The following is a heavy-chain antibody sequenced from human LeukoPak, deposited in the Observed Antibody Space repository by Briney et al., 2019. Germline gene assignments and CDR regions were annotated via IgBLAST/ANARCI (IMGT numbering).Heavy chain of an antibody. Sequence: ASVKVSCKASGYTFTGYYMHWVRQAPGQGLEWMGWINPNSGGTNYAQKFQGRVTMTRDTSISTAYMELSRLRSDDTAVYYCAREEGYNWSYGGIGNWFDPWGQGTLVTVSS. CDR2: INPNSGGT. J-gene: IGHJ5*02. V-gene: IGHV1-2*02. CDR3: AREEGYNWSYGGIGNWFDP. CDR1: GYTFTGYY. D-gene: IGHD1-7*01.